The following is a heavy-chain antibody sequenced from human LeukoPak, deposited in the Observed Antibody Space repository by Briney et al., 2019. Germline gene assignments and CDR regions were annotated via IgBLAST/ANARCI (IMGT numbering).Heavy chain of an antibody. CDR3: ARDDRGGAAAGLYGNWFDP. D-gene: IGHD6-13*01. CDR2: IYHSGSS. J-gene: IGHJ5*02. V-gene: IGHV4-30-2*01. Sequence: PSETLSLTCTVSGGSISSGGYYWSWIRQPPGKGLEWIGYIYHSGSSYYNPSLKSRVTISVDRSKNQFSLKLSSVTAADTAVYYCARDDRGGAAAGLYGNWFDPWGQGTLVTVSS. CDR1: GGSISSGGYY.